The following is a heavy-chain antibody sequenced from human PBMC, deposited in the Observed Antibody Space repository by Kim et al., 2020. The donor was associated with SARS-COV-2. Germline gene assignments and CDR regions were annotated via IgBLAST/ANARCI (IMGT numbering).Heavy chain of an antibody. V-gene: IGHV4-39*01. CDR1: GGSISSSSYY. CDR2: IYYSGST. D-gene: IGHD3-10*01. CDR3: ASPGDSGSYYIAYYFDY. J-gene: IGHJ4*02. Sequence: SETLSLTCTVSGGSISSSSYYWGWIRQPPGKGLEWIGSIYYSGSTYYNPSLKSRVTISVDTSKNQFSLKLSSVTAADTAVYYCASPGDSGSYYIAYYFDYWGQGTLVTVSS.